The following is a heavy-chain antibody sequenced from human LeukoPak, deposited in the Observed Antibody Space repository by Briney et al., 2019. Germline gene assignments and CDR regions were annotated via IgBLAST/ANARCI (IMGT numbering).Heavy chain of an antibody. Sequence: GGSLRLSCAASGFTFSSYAMSWVRQAPGKGLEWVSAISGSGGSTYYADSVKGRFTISRDNSKNTLYLQMNSLRAEDTAVYYCAKETSSGWYEGGGFDYWGQGTLVTVSS. CDR2: ISGSGGST. V-gene: IGHV3-23*01. J-gene: IGHJ4*02. D-gene: IGHD6-19*01. CDR1: GFTFSSYA. CDR3: AKETSSGWYEGGGFDY.